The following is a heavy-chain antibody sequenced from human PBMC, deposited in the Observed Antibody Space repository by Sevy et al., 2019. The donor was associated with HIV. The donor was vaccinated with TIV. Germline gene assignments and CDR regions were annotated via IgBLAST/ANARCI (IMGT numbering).Heavy chain of an antibody. CDR3: GRVGFNWNDVDY. Sequence: SENLSLTCSVSGGSMNIYYWSWIRQPPGKRLEWIGFTYYSGTTNYNPSLKSRVTISIDTSKNQFSLKLSSVTAADTDVYYCGRVGFNWNDVDYWGQGILVTVSS. CDR2: TYYSGTT. V-gene: IGHV4-59*01. J-gene: IGHJ4*02. D-gene: IGHD1-20*01. CDR1: GGSMNIYY.